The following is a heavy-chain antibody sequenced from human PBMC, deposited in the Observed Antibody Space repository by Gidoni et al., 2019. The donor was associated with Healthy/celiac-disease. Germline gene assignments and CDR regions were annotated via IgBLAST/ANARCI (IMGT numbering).Heavy chain of an antibody. V-gene: IGHV1-2*02. J-gene: IGHJ4*02. Sequence: QVQLVQSGAEVKKPGASVQVSCKASGYTFTGYYMHWVRQAPGQGLEWMGWINPNSGGTNYAQKFQGRVTMTRDTSISTAYMELSRLRSDDTAVYYCARVPMYYDSSGYYSGFDYWGQGTLVTVSS. CDR2: INPNSGGT. D-gene: IGHD3-22*01. CDR3: ARVPMYYDSSGYYSGFDY. CDR1: GYTFTGYY.